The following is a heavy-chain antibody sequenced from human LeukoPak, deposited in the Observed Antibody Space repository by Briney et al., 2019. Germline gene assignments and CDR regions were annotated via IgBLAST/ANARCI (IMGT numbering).Heavy chain of an antibody. V-gene: IGHV2-5*01. J-gene: IGHJ4*02. CDR3: AHKYDFWSGYDN. D-gene: IGHD3-3*01. CDR1: GFSLSGGGVG. CDR2: IYWNDDK. Sequence: SGPTLVNPTQTLTLTCTFSGFSLSGGGVGVGWIRQPPGKALEWLSLIYWNDDKRYSPSLKNRLSIAKGTSKNQVVLTMTIMDPLDTATYYCAHKYDFWSGYDNWGPGTLVTVSS.